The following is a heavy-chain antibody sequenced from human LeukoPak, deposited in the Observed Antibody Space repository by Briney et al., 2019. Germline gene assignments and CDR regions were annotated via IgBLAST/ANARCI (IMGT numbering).Heavy chain of an antibody. V-gene: IGHV3-15*01. Sequence: GGSLRLSCAASGFTFSNAWMSWVRQAPGQGLEWVGRIKNKTDGGTTDYAAPVKGRFTISRDDSKNTLYLQMNSLKTEDTAVYYCTTDTYDCWSGYPNYWGQGTLVTVSS. D-gene: IGHD3-3*01. J-gene: IGHJ4*02. CDR2: IKNKTDGGTT. CDR1: GFTFSNAW. CDR3: TTDTYDCWSGYPNY.